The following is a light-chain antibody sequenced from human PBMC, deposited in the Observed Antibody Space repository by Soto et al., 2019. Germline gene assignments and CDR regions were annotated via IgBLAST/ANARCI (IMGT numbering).Light chain of an antibody. CDR3: QQSYSTPPWT. J-gene: IGKJ1*01. CDR2: AAS. CDR1: QSIARD. V-gene: IGKV1-39*01. Sequence: DIQTTQSPSSLSASVGDRVTITCRASQSIARDLNWYQQKSGKAPKFLIYAASSLQNGVPSRFSGRGSGTDFTLTISSLQPEDSATYFCQQSYSTPPWTFGQGTKVDIK.